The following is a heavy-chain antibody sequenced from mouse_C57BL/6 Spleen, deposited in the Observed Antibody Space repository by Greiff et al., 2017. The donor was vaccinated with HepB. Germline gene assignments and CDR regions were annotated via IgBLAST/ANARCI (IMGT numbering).Heavy chain of an antibody. CDR1: GYTFTDYE. Sequence: VKLMESGAELVRPGASVTLSCKASGYTFTDYEMHWVKQTPVHGLEWIGAIDPETGGTAYNQKFKGKAILTADKSSSTAYMELRSLTSEDSAVYYCTRWLLQGFAYWGQGTLVTVSA. CDR3: TRWLLQGFAY. D-gene: IGHD2-3*01. V-gene: IGHV1-15*01. CDR2: IDPETGGT. J-gene: IGHJ3*01.